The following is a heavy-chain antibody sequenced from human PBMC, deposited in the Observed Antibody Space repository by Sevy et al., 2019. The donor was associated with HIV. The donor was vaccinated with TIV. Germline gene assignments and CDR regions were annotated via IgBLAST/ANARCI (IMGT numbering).Heavy chain of an antibody. J-gene: IGHJ4*02. CDR2: IWYDGINK. Sequence: GGSLRLSCTASGFYFGIHWVRQAPGKRLEWVALIWYDGINKDYADSVKGRFTNSRDNSKNTVFRQMNSVRAEDTGVYYCARWGNSSGIDYWGQGTLVTVSS. V-gene: IGHV3-33*01. CDR1: GFYFG. CDR3: ARWGNSSGIDY. D-gene: IGHD3-22*01.